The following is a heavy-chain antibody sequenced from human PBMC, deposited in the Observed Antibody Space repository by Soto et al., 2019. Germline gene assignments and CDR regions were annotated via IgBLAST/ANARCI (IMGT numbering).Heavy chain of an antibody. V-gene: IGHV3-7*05. D-gene: IGHD6-19*01. CDR1: GFTFSSYW. CDR2: IKQDGSEK. J-gene: IGHJ4*02. Sequence: GGSLRLSCAASGFTFSSYWMSWVRQAPGKGLEWVANIKQDGSEKYYVDSVKGRLTISRDNAKNSLYLQMNSLRAEDTAVYYCARGQGREAVALFDYWGQGTLVTVSS. CDR3: ARGQGREAVALFDY.